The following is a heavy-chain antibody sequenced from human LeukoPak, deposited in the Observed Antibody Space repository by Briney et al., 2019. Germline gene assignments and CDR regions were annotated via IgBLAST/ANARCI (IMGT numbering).Heavy chain of an antibody. CDR1: GGSISSGDYY. V-gene: IGHV4-30-4*01. Sequence: SETLSLTCTVSGGSISSGDYYWSWIRQPPGKGLEWIGYIYYSGSTYYNPSLKSRVTISVDTSKNQFSLKLSSVTAADTAVYYCARESFPEKGQLVRRSEGYFDYWGQGTLVTVSS. D-gene: IGHD6-13*01. CDR3: ARESFPEKGQLVRRSEGYFDY. CDR2: IYYSGST. J-gene: IGHJ4*02.